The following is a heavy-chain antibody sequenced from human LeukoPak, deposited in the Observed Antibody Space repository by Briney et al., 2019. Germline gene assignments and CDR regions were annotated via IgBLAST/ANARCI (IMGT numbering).Heavy chain of an antibody. J-gene: IGHJ4*02. V-gene: IGHV4-61*02. Sequence: PSETLSLTCTVSGGSISSGSYYWSWIRQPAGKGLEWIGRIYTSGSTNYNPSLKSRVTISVDTSKNQFSLKLSSVTAADTAVYYCARDPSGWFGELLIWGQGTLVTVSS. D-gene: IGHD3-10*01. CDR2: IYTSGST. CDR3: ARDPSGWFGELLI. CDR1: GGSISSGSYY.